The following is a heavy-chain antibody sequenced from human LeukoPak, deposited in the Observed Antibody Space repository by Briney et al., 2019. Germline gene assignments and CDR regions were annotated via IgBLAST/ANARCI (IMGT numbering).Heavy chain of an antibody. J-gene: IGHJ6*04. V-gene: IGHV4-34*01. CDR2: INHSGST. Sequence: SETLSLTCAVYGGSFSGYYWSWIRQPPGKGLEWIGEINHSGSTNYNPSLKSRVTISVDTSKNQFSLKLSSVTAADTAVYYCARGPKGVWGKGTTVTVSS. CDR3: ARGPKGV. CDR1: GGSFSGYY.